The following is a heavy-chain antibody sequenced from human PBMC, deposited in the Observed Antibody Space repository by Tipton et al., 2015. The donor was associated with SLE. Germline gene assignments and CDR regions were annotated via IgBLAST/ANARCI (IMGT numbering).Heavy chain of an antibody. D-gene: IGHD3-10*01. Sequence: TLSLTCTVSGGSISSGGYYWSWIRQHPGKGLEWFGYIYYSGSTYFNPSLKSRVTISVDTSKNQFSLKLSSVTAADTAVYYCARDGGGHIPMVRGPDDAFDIWGQGTMVTVSS. CDR3: ARDGGGHIPMVRGPDDAFDI. CDR1: GGSISSGGYY. V-gene: IGHV4-31*03. CDR2: IYYSGST. J-gene: IGHJ3*02.